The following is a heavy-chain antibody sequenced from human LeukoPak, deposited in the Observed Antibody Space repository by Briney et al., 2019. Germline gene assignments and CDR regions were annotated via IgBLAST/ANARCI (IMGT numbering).Heavy chain of an antibody. V-gene: IGHV4-34*01. Sequence: PSETLSLTCAVYGGSFSGYYWSWIRRPPGKGLEWIGEINHSGSTNYNPSLKSRVTISVDTSKNQFSLKLSSVTAADTAVYYCARGGYDFWSGYYYYFDYWGQGTLVTVSS. CDR3: ARGGYDFWSGYYYYFDY. J-gene: IGHJ4*02. CDR1: GGSFSGYY. D-gene: IGHD3-3*01. CDR2: INHSGST.